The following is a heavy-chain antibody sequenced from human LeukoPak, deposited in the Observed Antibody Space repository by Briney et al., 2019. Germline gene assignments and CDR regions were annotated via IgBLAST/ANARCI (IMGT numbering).Heavy chain of an antibody. V-gene: IGHV3-23*01. Sequence: GGSLRLSCAASGFSFSTYAMSWVRQAPGKGLEWVSGISSGGDSTYYADSVKGRFTISRDNSKNTLSLHMNSLRAEDTAVYYCAKVAPFGSSWYAFNYWGQGTLVTVSS. CDR1: GFSFSTYA. D-gene: IGHD6-13*01. CDR2: ISSGGDST. J-gene: IGHJ4*02. CDR3: AKVAPFGSSWYAFNY.